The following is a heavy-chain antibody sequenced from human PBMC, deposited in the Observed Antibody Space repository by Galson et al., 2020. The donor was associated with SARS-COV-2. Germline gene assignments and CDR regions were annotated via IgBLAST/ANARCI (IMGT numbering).Heavy chain of an antibody. V-gene: IGHV1-46*01. CDR1: GYTFTSYY. J-gene: IGHJ6*02. D-gene: IGHD6-6*01. Sequence: ASVKVSCKASGYTFTSYYMHWVRQAPGQGLEWMGIINPSGGSTSYAQKFQGRVTMTRDTSTSTVYMELSSLRSEDTAVYYCARDLTSIAARPGYYYYGMDVWGQGTTVTVSS. CDR3: ARDLTSIAARPGYYYYGMDV. CDR2: INPSGGST.